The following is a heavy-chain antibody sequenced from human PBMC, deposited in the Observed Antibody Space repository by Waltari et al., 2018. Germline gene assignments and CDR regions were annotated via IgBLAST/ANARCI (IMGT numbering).Heavy chain of an antibody. V-gene: IGHV4-61*02. J-gene: IGHJ4*02. CDR2: IYTSGST. CDR3: AREGRDSGYDLQTFDY. D-gene: IGHD5-12*01. CDR1: GGYISSGSYS. Sequence: QVLLQESGPGLVTPSQTLSLTCTVTGGYISSGSYSWSWIRQPAGEGLEWIGRIYTSGSTNYNPSLKSGVTISVDTSKNQFSLKLSSGTAADTAVYYCAREGRDSGYDLQTFDYWGQGTLVTVSS.